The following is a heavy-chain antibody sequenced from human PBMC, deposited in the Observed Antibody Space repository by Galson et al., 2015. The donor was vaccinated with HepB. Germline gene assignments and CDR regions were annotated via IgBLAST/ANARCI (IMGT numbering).Heavy chain of an antibody. CDR3: ARRVVNPTVNAFDI. CDR2: IIPFFGIP. V-gene: IGHV1-69*01. J-gene: IGHJ3*02. D-gene: IGHD4-23*01. CDR1: GGTFNNYD. Sequence: SCKASGGTFNNYDINWVRQAPGQGLEWMGGIIPFFGIPNYAQKFQGRVTITADESTGTVYMELSSLRSGDTAMYYCARRVVNPTVNAFDIWGQGTMVVVSS.